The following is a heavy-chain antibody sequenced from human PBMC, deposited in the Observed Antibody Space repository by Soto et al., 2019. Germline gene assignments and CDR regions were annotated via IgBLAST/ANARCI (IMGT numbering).Heavy chain of an antibody. CDR2: IHYSGRA. J-gene: IGHJ4*02. CDR3: ADMRGQWLPRD. V-gene: IGHV4-39*01. Sequence: QLHLQESGPGLVKPSETLSLICTVSGGPITSNVYYWGWLRQPPGKGLEWVGNIHYSGRAFYNPSLKSRVTIYVDTSKNQFSLKLSSVTAADTAVYFCADMRGQWLPRDWGQGTLVTVSS. CDR1: GGPITSNVYY. D-gene: IGHD6-19*01.